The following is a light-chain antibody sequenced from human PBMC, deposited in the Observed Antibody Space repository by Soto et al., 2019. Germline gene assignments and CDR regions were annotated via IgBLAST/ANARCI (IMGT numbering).Light chain of an antibody. V-gene: IGLV1-51*01. CDR1: RSNFGKNF. J-gene: IGLJ2*01. Sequence: QSVLTQPSSVSAGPGQTVTISCSGSRSNFGKNFVSWYQQLPGTAPKLLIYEDNKRLSGIPDRFSGSKSGTSATLGVTGLQTGDEADYYCGSWDSSLSTVVFGGGTKLTVL. CDR2: EDN. CDR3: GSWDSSLSTVV.